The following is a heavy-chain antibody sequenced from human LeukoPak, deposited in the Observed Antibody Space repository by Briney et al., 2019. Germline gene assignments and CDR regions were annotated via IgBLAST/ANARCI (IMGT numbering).Heavy chain of an antibody. D-gene: IGHD3-22*01. Sequence: PSGTLPLTCTASGDSFNSFALWSWFHQPPGKGLGGFGKMDFGGTTHSNPSVKSRVTISIDKSKNQFFLNLSSVTAADTAVYYCAGLVGRYSSGLYYYYFDYWGQGTLVTVSS. CDR1: GDSFNSFAL. V-gene: IGHV4-4*02. J-gene: IGHJ4*02. CDR3: AGLVGRYSSGLYYYYFDY. CDR2: MDFGGTT.